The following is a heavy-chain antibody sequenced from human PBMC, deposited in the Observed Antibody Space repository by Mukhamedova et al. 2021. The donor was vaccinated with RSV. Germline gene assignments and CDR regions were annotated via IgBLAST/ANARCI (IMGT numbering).Heavy chain of an antibody. V-gene: IGHV3-23*01. D-gene: IGHD3-10*01. CDR3: AKFSRDSSGVQ. Sequence: VRQALGKGLEWVSAITGGGVTYYADSVKGRFAISRDNSKNTVYLQMNSLRADDMAMYYCAKFSRDSSGVQWGQGTLVTVPS. CDR2: ITGGGVT. J-gene: IGHJ4*02.